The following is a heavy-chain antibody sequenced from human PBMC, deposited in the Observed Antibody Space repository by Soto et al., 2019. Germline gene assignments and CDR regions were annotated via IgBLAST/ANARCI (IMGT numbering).Heavy chain of an antibody. CDR1: GFTFSSYS. Sequence: GGSLRLSCAASGFTFSSYSMNWVRQAPGKGLEWVSSISSSSSYIYYADSVKGRFTISRDNAKNSLYLQMNSLRAEDTAVYYCARDSLWFGESHNYFDYWGQGTLVTVSS. V-gene: IGHV3-21*01. D-gene: IGHD3-10*01. J-gene: IGHJ4*02. CDR3: ARDSLWFGESHNYFDY. CDR2: ISSSSSYI.